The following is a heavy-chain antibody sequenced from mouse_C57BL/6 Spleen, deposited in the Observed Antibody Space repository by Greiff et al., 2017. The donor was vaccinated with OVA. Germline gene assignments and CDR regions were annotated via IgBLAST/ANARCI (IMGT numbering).Heavy chain of an antibody. CDR2: IYPSDSET. CDR1: GYTFTSSW. D-gene: IGHD2-5*01. Sequence: QVQLQQPGAELVRPGSSVKLSCTASGYTFTSSWMDWVKQRPGQGLEWIGNIYPSDSETHYNQKFKDKATLTVDKSSSTAYMQLSSLTSEDSAVYYFARGGYYSNFYAMDYWGQGTSVTVSS. J-gene: IGHJ4*01. V-gene: IGHV1-61*01. CDR3: ARGGYYSNFYAMDY.